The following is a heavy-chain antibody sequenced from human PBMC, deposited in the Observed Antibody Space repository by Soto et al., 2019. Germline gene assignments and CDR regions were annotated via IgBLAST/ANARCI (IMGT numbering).Heavy chain of an antibody. Sequence: QLQLQESGPGLVKPSETLSLTCTVSGGSLSSSSSYWGWIRQPPGKGLEWIGRRSYSGSTYHNPSLSSRVTLSVDTSQRRFSLKLTSVTAADTAVYYCARHRVPSVYDPIPGCFDSWGQGILVTASS. CDR2: RSYSGST. J-gene: IGHJ4*02. CDR3: ARHRVPSVYDPIPGCFDS. V-gene: IGHV4-39*01. D-gene: IGHD5-12*01. CDR1: GGSLSSSSSY.